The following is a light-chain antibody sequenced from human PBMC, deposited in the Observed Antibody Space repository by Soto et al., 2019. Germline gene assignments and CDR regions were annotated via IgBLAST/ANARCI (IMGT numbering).Light chain of an antibody. J-gene: IGKJ5*01. CDR2: DAS. CDR1: QSVGSS. V-gene: IGKV3-15*01. CDR3: QQYHKWPPIT. Sequence: EIVMTQSPATLSVSPGERATLSCRASQSVGSSLAWYQQEPGQAPRLLIYDASTRATGVTARFRGGGSGTEFTLTISSLQSEDSAVYYCQQYHKWPPITFGQGTRLEIK.